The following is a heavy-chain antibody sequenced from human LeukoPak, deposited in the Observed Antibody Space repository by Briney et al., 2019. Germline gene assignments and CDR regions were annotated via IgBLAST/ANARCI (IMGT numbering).Heavy chain of an antibody. Sequence: GGSLRLSCAASGFTFSSYWMSWVRQAPGKGLEWVANIKQDGSEKYYVDCVRGRFTISRDSGRKSVYLQMNSLTTDDTAFYFCAKELDTMFFDYWGQGALVTVSS. CDR1: GFTFSSYW. J-gene: IGHJ4*02. D-gene: IGHD3-10*02. V-gene: IGHV3-7*03. CDR2: IKQDGSEK. CDR3: AKELDTMFFDY.